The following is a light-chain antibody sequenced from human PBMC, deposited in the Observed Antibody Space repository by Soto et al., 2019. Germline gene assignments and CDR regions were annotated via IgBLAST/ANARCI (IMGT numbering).Light chain of an antibody. CDR3: LQHNTYPRT. CDR1: QAIRND. Sequence: DRQITQSPSSLSGSGGDRVTIGCRAKQAIRNDLGWYQQTPAKAPKRLIYATSSLQSGVPSRFSGSGSGTEFTLTISSLHPEDSATYYWLQHNTYPRTFGQGTKVDIK. J-gene: IGKJ1*01. CDR2: ATS. V-gene: IGKV1-17*01.